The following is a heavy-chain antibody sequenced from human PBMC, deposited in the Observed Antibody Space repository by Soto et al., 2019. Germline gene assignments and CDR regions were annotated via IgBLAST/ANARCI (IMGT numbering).Heavy chain of an antibody. CDR3: ARGIQYYDILTGYYTDY. D-gene: IGHD3-9*01. J-gene: IGHJ4*02. CDR2: ISAYNGNT. V-gene: IGHV1-18*01. Sequence: ASVKVSCKASGYTFTSYGISWVRQAPGQGLEWMGWISAYNGNTNYAQKLQGRVTMTTDTSTSTAYMELRSLRSDDTAVYYCARGIQYYDILTGYYTDYWGQGTLVTVSS. CDR1: GYTFTSYG.